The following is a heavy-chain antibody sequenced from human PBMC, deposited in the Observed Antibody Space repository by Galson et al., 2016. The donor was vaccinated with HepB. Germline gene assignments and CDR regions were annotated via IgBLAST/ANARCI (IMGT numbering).Heavy chain of an antibody. CDR1: GFTFSSYS. Sequence: SLRLSCAASGFTFSSYSMHWVRQAPGKGLEWVAVISSDGRKEYYADSVKGRFTISRDNSKNTLYLQMNSLRAEDAAVYYCVKDNAAWLVDYWGQGSLVTVSS. J-gene: IGHJ4*02. V-gene: IGHV3-30*04. CDR2: ISSDGRKE. D-gene: IGHD6-19*01. CDR3: VKDNAAWLVDY.